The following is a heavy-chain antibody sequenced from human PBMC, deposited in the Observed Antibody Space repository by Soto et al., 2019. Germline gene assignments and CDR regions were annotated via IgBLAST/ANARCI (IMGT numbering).Heavy chain of an antibody. J-gene: IGHJ3*02. V-gene: IGHV4-61*01. CDR3: ARDRSDGLNSYDAFDI. Sequence: QVQLQVSGPGLVKPSETLSLTCTVSGGSVSSGSHYWSWVRQPPGNGLEWIAYIYHTGSTNYNPSLRSRVTISVDMSKNQFSLRLDSVTTADTAVYYCARDRSDGLNSYDAFDIWGQATMVTVSS. CDR2: IYHTGST. D-gene: IGHD1-1*01. CDR1: GGSVSSGSHY.